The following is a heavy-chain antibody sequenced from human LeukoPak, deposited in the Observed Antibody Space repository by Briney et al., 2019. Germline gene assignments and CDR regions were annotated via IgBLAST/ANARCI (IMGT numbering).Heavy chain of an antibody. V-gene: IGHV4-59*08. Sequence: SETLSLTCTVSGGSISSYYLSWIRQPPGKGLEWIGYIYYSGSTNYNPSLKSRVTISVDTSKNQFSLKLSSVTAAGTAVYYCARSALRYFDWLINWGQGTLVTVSS. CDR3: ARSALRYFDWLIN. J-gene: IGHJ4*02. CDR2: IYYSGST. D-gene: IGHD3-9*01. CDR1: GGSISSYY.